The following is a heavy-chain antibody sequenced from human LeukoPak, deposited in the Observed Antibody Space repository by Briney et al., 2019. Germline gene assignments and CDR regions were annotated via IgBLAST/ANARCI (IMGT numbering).Heavy chain of an antibody. CDR3: ARVTAADAFDI. J-gene: IGHJ3*02. CDR2: IGTAGDT. D-gene: IGHD5-18*01. CDR1: GFTFSSYD. V-gene: IGHV3-13*01. Sequence: PGGSLRLSCAASGFTFSSYDMHWVRQATGKGLEWVSAIGTAGDTYYPGSVKGRFTISGENAKNSLYLQMNSLRAGDTAVYYCARVTAADAFDIWGQGTMVTVSS.